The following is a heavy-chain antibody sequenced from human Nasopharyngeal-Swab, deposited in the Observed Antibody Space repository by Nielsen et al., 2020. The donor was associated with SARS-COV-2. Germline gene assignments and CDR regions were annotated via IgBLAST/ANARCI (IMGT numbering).Heavy chain of an antibody. J-gene: IGHJ4*02. CDR1: GGSFSGYY. CDR2: INHSGST. D-gene: IGHD3-9*01. CDR3: ARVLTGYPIYY. Sequence: ETLSLTCAVYGGSFSGYYWSWIRQPPGKGLEWIGEINHSGSTNYNPSLKSRVTISVDTSKNQFSLKLSSVTAADTAVYYCARVLTGYPIYYWGQGTLVTVSS. V-gene: IGHV4-34*01.